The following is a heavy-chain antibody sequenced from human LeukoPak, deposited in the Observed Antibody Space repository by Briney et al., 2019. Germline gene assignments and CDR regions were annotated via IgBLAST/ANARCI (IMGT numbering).Heavy chain of an antibody. CDR1: GFTFSNYW. Sequence: GGSLRLSCAASGFTFSNYWMSWVRQAPGKGLEWVASIRQHGNEKYFVDSVRGRFTISRDNAKNSLYLQMSSLRAEDTAVYYCATLNGPLFEYWGQGTLVTVSS. CDR2: IRQHGNEK. J-gene: IGHJ4*02. CDR3: ATLNGPLFEY. V-gene: IGHV3-7*01. D-gene: IGHD2-8*01.